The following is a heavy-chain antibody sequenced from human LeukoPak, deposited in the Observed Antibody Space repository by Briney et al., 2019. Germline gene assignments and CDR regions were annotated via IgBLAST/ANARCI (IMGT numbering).Heavy chain of an antibody. J-gene: IGHJ4*02. D-gene: IGHD3-16*01. CDR2: INPNSGGT. Sequence: ASVKVSCKASGYTSTGYYMHWVRQAPGQGLEWMGWINPNSGGTNYAQKFQGRVTMTRDTSISTAYMELSRLRSDDTAVYYCARDRRARRGTIDYWGQGTLVTVSS. CDR1: GYTSTGYY. CDR3: ARDRRARRGTIDY. V-gene: IGHV1-2*02.